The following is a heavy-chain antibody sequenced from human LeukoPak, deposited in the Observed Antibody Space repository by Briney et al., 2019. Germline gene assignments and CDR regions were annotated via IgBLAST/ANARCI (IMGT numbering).Heavy chain of an antibody. D-gene: IGHD1-7*01. J-gene: IGHJ4*02. CDR3: ARTKERYNWNYGGGFDY. Sequence: SETLSLTCAVYGGSFSGYYWSWIRQPPGKGLEWIGEINHSGSTNYNPSLKSRVTISVDTSKNQFSLKLSSVTAADTAVYYCARTKERYNWNYGGGFDYWGQGTLVTVSS. CDR1: GGSFSGYY. CDR2: INHSGST. V-gene: IGHV4-34*01.